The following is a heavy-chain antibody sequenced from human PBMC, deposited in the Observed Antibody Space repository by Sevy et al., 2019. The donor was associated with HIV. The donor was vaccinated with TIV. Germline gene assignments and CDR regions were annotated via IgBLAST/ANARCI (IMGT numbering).Heavy chain of an antibody. CDR3: ARHDYVSTYWYFDL. CDR1: GFTFSDHY. D-gene: IGHD3-16*01. J-gene: IGHJ2*01. V-gene: IGHV3-11*01. Sequence: GGSLRLSCTASGFTFSDHYMSWIRQAPGKGLEWISHFSTSGGTIFYADSVKGRFTVSRDSVRSKSSLYLQMDGLRAEDTAIYYCARHDYVSTYWYFDLWGRGTLVTVSS. CDR2: FSTSGGTI.